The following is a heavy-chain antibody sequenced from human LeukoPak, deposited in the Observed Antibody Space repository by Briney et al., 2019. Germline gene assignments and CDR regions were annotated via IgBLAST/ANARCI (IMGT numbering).Heavy chain of an antibody. Sequence: PSQTLSLTCTVSGGSISSGDYYWSWMRQPPGNGLEWIGYIYYSGSTYYNPSLKSRVTISVDTSKNQFSLKLSSVTAADTAVYYCARDRSYGNYFDYWGQGTLVTVSS. J-gene: IGHJ4*02. CDR1: GGSISSGDYY. CDR2: IYYSGST. D-gene: IGHD5-18*01. V-gene: IGHV4-30-4*08. CDR3: ARDRSYGNYFDY.